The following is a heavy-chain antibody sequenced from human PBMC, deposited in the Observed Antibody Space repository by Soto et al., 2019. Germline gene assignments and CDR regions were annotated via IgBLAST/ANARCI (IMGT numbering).Heavy chain of an antibody. D-gene: IGHD2-15*01. CDR3: AKGRYCSGGSCYYFDY. V-gene: IGHV3-30*18. CDR1: GFTFSSYG. Sequence: QVQLVESGGGVVQPGRSLRLSCAASGFTFSSYGMHWVRQAPGKGLERVAVISHVGSNKYYADSVKGRFTISRDNSKNTLYLQMNSLRAEDTAVYYCAKGRYCSGGSCYYFDYWGQGTLVTVSS. CDR2: ISHVGSNK. J-gene: IGHJ4*02.